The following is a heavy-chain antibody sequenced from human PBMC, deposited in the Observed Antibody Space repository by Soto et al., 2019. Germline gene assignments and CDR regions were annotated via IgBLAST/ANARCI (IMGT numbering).Heavy chain of an antibody. CDR3: ARGNAYGSRNYYGMDI. Sequence: SPTLSLTCAISGDSVSSNSAALNWIRQSPSRGLEWLGRTYYRSKWYNDYAVSVKSRITINPDTSKNELSLQLNSVTPEDTAVYYCARGNAYGSRNYYGMDIWGQGTTVTVSS. CDR1: GDSVSSNSAA. V-gene: IGHV6-1*01. D-gene: IGHD3-10*01. J-gene: IGHJ6*02. CDR2: TYYRSKWYN.